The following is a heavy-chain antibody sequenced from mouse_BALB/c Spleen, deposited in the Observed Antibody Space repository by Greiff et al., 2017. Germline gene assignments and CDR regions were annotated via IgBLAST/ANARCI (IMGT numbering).Heavy chain of an antibody. D-gene: IGHD2-1*01. CDR3: ARYYGNYYFDY. CDR2: IYPYNGGT. Sequence: VQLQQSGPELVKPGASVKISCKASGYTFTDYNMHWVKQSHGKSLEWIGYIYPYNGGTGYNQKFKSKATLTVDNSSSTAYMELRSLTSEDSAVYYCARYYGNYYFDYWGQGTTLTVSS. V-gene: IGHV1S29*02. CDR1: GYTFTDYN. J-gene: IGHJ2*01.